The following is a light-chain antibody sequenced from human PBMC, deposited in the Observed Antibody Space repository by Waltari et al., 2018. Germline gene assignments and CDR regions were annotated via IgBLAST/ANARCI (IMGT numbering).Light chain of an antibody. V-gene: IGLV2-14*01. J-gene: IGLJ3*02. CDR2: DVS. Sequence: QSALTQPASVSGSPGQSITISCTGTSSDVGGYNYVSWYQQHPGKAPKVMIYDVSNRPSGVSNRCSGSKSGNTASLTISGLQGEDEADYYCSSYTSSSTLAVFGGGTKLTVL. CDR3: SSYTSSSTLAV. CDR1: SSDVGGYNY.